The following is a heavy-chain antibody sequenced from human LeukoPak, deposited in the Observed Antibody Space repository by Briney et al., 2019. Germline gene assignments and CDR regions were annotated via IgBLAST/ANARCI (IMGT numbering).Heavy chain of an antibody. J-gene: IGHJ4*02. D-gene: IGHD6-19*01. CDR1: GFTFSSYS. CDR3: AKGDSSGWYGVDY. CDR2: ISTSSSYI. V-gene: IGHV3-21*04. Sequence: GGSLRLSCAASGFTFSSYSMNWVRQAPGKGLEWVSFISTSSSYIHNADSVKGRFTISRDNAKNSLYLQMNSLRAEDMALYYCAKGDSSGWYGVDYWGQGTLVTVSS.